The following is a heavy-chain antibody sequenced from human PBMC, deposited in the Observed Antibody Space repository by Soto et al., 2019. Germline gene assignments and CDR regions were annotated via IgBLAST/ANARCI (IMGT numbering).Heavy chain of an antibody. CDR2: IRSSSSYI. Sequence: GGSLRLSCXASGFTFSSYXMNXXRQAPGKGLEWVSSIRSSSSYIYYADSVKGRFTISRDNAKNSLYLQMNSLRAEDTAVYYCARDSDSSSWDEHFDYWGQGTLVTVSS. J-gene: IGHJ4*02. D-gene: IGHD6-13*01. V-gene: IGHV3-21*01. CDR3: ARDSDSSSWDEHFDY. CDR1: GFTFSSYX.